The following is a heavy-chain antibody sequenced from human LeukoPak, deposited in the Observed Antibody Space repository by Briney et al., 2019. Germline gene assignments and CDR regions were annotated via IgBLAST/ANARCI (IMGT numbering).Heavy chain of an antibody. CDR1: GFTFNNYA. CDR2: ISGSDAGT. Sequence: GGSLRLSCAASGFTFNNYAMSWVRQAPGKGLEWVSAISGSDAGTYYADSVKGLVTISRDNSKTTLYLQMNSLRAEDAAVYYCAKAPLGRCTGVVCYYFDYWGQGTLVTVSS. J-gene: IGHJ4*02. CDR3: AKAPLGRCTGVVCYYFDY. D-gene: IGHD2-8*02. V-gene: IGHV3-23*01.